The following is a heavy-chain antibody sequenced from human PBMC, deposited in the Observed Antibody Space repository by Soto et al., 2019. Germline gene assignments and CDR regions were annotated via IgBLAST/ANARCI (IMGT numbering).Heavy chain of an antibody. D-gene: IGHD7-27*01. CDR1: GDSISNLDYF. J-gene: IGHJ5*01. V-gene: IGHV4-30-4*01. Sequence: SETLSLTCSVSGDSISNLDYFWSWIRQPPGQALEYIGYIYKSATTYYNPSFESRVAISVDTSKSQFSLNVTSVTAADTAVYFCARGRYCLTGRCFPNWFDSWGQGALVTVSS. CDR3: ARGRYCLTGRCFPNWFDS. CDR2: IYKSATT.